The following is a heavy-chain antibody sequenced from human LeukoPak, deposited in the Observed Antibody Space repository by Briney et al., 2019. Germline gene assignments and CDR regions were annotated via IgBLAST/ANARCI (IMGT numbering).Heavy chain of an antibody. CDR3: ARKASIRGGFH. J-gene: IGHJ4*02. CDR2: INHSGST. CDR1: GGSINTYY. D-gene: IGHD2-2*01. Sequence: SETLSLTCTVSGGSINTYYWSWLRQPPGKGLEWIGEINHSGSTNYNPSLKSRITISVDTSKNQFSLKLISVTAADTAVYYCARKASIRGGFHWGQGTLVTVSS. V-gene: IGHV4-34*01.